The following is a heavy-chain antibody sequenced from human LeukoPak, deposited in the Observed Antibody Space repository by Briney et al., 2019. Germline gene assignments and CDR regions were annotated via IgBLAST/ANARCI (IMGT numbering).Heavy chain of an antibody. CDR2: IYYRGST. CDR3: ARRRYYDSTGYLD. J-gene: IGHJ1*01. Sequence: SETLSLTCTISGGSISSSSYYWGWIRQPPGKGLEWIGDIYYRGSTYYNPSLKSRVSISIDTSNNQFSLTLSSVTAADTALYFCARRRYYDSTGYLDWGQGTLVTVSS. V-gene: IGHV4-39*01. D-gene: IGHD3-22*01. CDR1: GGSISSSSYY.